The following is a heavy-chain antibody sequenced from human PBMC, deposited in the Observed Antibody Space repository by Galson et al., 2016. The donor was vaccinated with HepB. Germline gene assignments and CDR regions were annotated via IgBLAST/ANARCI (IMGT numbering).Heavy chain of an antibody. Sequence: SETLSLTCAVYGASLSGYYWSWIRQPPGKGLEWIAMMDRGGSAKYNPSLKSRVSMSVDTSKKQFSLRLTSVIAADTAVFYCARQVRVLGPRHLWLGAFDSWGQGTLVAVSS. J-gene: IGHJ4*02. D-gene: IGHD3-10*01. CDR2: MDRGGSA. CDR3: ARQVRVLGPRHLWLGAFDS. V-gene: IGHV4-34*01. CDR1: GASLSGYY.